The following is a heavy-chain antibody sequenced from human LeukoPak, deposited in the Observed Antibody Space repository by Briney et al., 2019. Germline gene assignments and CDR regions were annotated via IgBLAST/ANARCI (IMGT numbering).Heavy chain of an antibody. V-gene: IGHV4-34*01. CDR2: INHSGST. CDR3: ARHDRGAFDI. CDR1: GGSFSGYY. D-gene: IGHD3-10*02. J-gene: IGHJ3*02. Sequence: PSETLSLTCAVYGGSFSGYYWSWIRQPPGKGLEWIGEINHSGSTNYNPSLKSRVTISVDTSKNQFSLKLSSVTAADTAVYYCARHDRGAFDIWGQGTMVTVSS.